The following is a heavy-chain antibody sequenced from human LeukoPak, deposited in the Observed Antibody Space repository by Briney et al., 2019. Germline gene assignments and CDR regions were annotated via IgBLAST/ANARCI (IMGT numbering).Heavy chain of an antibody. J-gene: IGHJ5*01. D-gene: IGHD3-22*01. V-gene: IGHV3-33*06. Sequence: AGTLRLSCAASGFTFSTFARHWIRQAPDKGLEWVAVICFDGSNKYNAASENSRSSISRDNSKHTLSQQMTGLRADTTAVYYCAKSEFDYYDSSGPPDSWGQGTLVSVSS. CDR1: GFTFSTFA. CDR2: ICFDGSNK. CDR3: AKSEFDYYDSSGPPDS.